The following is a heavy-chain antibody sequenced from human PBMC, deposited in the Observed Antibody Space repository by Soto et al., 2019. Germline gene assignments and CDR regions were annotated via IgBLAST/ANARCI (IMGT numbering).Heavy chain of an antibody. Sequence: GGSLRLSCAASGFTFSSYGMHWVRRAPGKGLEWVAVISYDGSNKYYADSVKGRFTISRDNSKNTLYLQMNSLRAEDTAVYYCAKDPDVYSSGWFVYWGQGTLVTVSS. CDR3: AKDPDVYSSGWFVY. CDR2: ISYDGSNK. J-gene: IGHJ5*01. CDR1: GFTFSSYG. V-gene: IGHV3-30*18. D-gene: IGHD6-19*01.